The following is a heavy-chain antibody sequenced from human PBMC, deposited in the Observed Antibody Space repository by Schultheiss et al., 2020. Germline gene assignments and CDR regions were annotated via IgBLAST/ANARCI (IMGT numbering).Heavy chain of an antibody. J-gene: IGHJ4*02. V-gene: IGHV2-5*02. Sequence: SGPTLVKPTQTLTLTCTFSGFSLSTSGVGVGWIRQPPGKALEWLALIYWDDDKLYSPSLKSRLTITKDTSKNQVVLTMTNMDPVDTATYYCAHSLTYYYGSGSYYFDYWGQGTLVTVSS. CDR2: IYWDDDK. D-gene: IGHD3-10*01. CDR3: AHSLTYYYGSGSYYFDY. CDR1: GFSLSTSGVG.